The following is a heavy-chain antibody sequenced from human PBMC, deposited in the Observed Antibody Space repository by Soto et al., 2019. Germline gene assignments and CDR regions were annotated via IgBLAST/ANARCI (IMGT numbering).Heavy chain of an antibody. Sequence: APLKVSCKISGYTLTELSMHWGRHTPGKGLEWMGGSDPEDGETMYAQKFQGRVTMTEDTSTDTAYMELSSLRSEDTAVYYCATLGWFTVTSLGGYFDYWGQGTLVTVSS. V-gene: IGHV1-24*01. CDR2: SDPEDGET. D-gene: IGHD4-17*01. CDR1: GYTLTELS. J-gene: IGHJ4*02. CDR3: ATLGWFTVTSLGGYFDY.